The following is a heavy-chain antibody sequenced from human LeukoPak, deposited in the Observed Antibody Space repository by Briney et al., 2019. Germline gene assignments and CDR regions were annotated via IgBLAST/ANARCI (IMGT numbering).Heavy chain of an antibody. J-gene: IGHJ4*02. Sequence: GESLKISWKGSGYSFISYWFSWVRQMPGKGLECMGIIYPGDSDTRYSPSFQGQVTISADKSISTAYLQWSSLKASDTAMYYCARQEAETATIDYWGQGTLVTVSS. CDR1: GYSFISYW. CDR2: IYPGDSDT. V-gene: IGHV5-51*01. CDR3: ARQEAETATIDY. D-gene: IGHD5-24*01.